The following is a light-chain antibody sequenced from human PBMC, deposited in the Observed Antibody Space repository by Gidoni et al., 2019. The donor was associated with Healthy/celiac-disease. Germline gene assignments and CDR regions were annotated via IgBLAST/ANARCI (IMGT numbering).Light chain of an antibody. CDR1: QSVSSSY. V-gene: IGKV3-20*01. J-gene: IGKJ4*01. Sequence: EIVLTPSPGTLSLSPGERATISCRASQSVSSSYLAWYQQKPGQAPRLLLYGASSRATGIPDRFRGSGSGTDFTLTIIRLDPEDCAVYYCHQYGSSPLTFGGGTNVEI. CDR3: HQYGSSPLT. CDR2: GAS.